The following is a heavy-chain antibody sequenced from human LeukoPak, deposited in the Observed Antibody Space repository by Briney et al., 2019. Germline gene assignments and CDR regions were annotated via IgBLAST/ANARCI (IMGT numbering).Heavy chain of an antibody. D-gene: IGHD3-16*02. Sequence: GGSLRLSCAASGFTFSSYWMSWVRQAPGKGLEWVANIKQDGREKYYVDSVKGRFTISRDNAKNSLYLQMNSLRAEDTAVYYCTREGSYDYIWGSYRPSDAFDIWGQGTMVTVSS. V-gene: IGHV3-7*01. J-gene: IGHJ3*02. CDR3: TREGSYDYIWGSYRPSDAFDI. CDR2: IKQDGREK. CDR1: GFTFSSYW.